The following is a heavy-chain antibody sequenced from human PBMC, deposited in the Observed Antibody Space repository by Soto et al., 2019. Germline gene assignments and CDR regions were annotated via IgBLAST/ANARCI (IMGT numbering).Heavy chain of an antibody. D-gene: IGHD6-13*01. V-gene: IGHV1-69*12. CDR1: GGTFSSYA. CDR2: IIPIFGTA. Sequence: QVQLVQSGAEVKKPGSSVKVSCKASGGTFSSYAISWVRQAPGQGLEWMGGIIPIFGTANYAQKFQGRVTITADESTSTAYMELSSLRSEDTAVYYCARTWESEQQLDRDAFDIWGQGTMVTVSS. CDR3: ARTWESEQQLDRDAFDI. J-gene: IGHJ3*02.